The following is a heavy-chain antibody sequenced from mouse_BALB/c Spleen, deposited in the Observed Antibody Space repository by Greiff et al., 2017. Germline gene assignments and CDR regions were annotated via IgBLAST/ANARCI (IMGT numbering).Heavy chain of an antibody. CDR1: GYTFTDYN. D-gene: IGHD2-2*01. Sequence: EVQLQESGPELVKPGASVKISCKASGYTFTDYNMHWVKQSHGKSLEWIGYIYPYNGGTGYNQKFKSKATLTVDNSSSTAYMELRSLTSEDSAVYYCARLSSYYGYDDFAYWGQGTLVTVSA. J-gene: IGHJ3*01. CDR3: ARLSSYYGYDDFAY. CDR2: IYPYNGGT. V-gene: IGHV1S29*02.